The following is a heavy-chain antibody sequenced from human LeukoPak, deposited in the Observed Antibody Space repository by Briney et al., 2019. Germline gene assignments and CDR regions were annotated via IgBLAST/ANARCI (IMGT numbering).Heavy chain of an antibody. CDR2: IIPIFGTA. V-gene: IGHV1-69*05. D-gene: IGHD1-26*01. CDR1: GGTFSSYA. Sequence: ASVKVSCKASGGTFSSYAISWVRQAPGQGLEWMGRIIPIFGTANYAQKFQGRVTITTDESTSTAYMELSSLRSEDTAVYYCASEGAYSGSYPPGYWGQGTLVTVSS. CDR3: ASEGAYSGSYPPGY. J-gene: IGHJ4*02.